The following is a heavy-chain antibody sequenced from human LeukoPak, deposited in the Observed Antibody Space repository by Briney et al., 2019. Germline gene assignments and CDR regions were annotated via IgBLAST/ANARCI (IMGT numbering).Heavy chain of an antibody. Sequence: AGGSLRLSCAASGLPITSQYMHWVRQAPGKGLEWVSAISGSGGSTYYADSVKGRFTISRDNSKNTLYLQMNSLRAEDTAVYYCAKDPIWWGQGTLVTVSS. J-gene: IGHJ4*02. V-gene: IGHV3-23*01. CDR1: GLPITSQY. CDR3: AKDPIW. CDR2: ISGSGGST. D-gene: IGHD3-16*01.